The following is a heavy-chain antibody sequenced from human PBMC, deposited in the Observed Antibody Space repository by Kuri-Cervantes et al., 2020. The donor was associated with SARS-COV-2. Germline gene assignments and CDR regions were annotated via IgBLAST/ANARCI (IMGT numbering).Heavy chain of an antibody. CDR2: ISTYSGNT. J-gene: IGHJ4*02. V-gene: IGHV1-18*01. CDR3: AKNWGASGWYPFDC. Sequence: ASVKVSCKASGYTFTSYGICWVRQAPGQGLEWMGWISTYSGNTNYAQRLQGRVTMTTDTSTSTAYMELRSLRSDDTAVFYCAKNWGASGWYPFDCWGQGTLVTVSS. D-gene: IGHD6-19*01. CDR1: GYTFTSYG.